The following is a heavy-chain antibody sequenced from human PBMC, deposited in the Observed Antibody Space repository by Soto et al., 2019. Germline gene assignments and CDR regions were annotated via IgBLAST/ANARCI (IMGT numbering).Heavy chain of an antibody. D-gene: IGHD1-26*01. J-gene: IGHJ4*01. CDR2: MQPSSGRT. CDR3: ARGVTAGVDY. CDR1: GYSFTSLD. V-gene: IGHV1-8*01. Sequence: QVQLVQSGAEVREPGASVKVSCKASGYSFTSLDINWVRQTTGQGLEWMGWMQPSSGRTGYAQKFQGRVTMTRDTSINTAYMELSSLTSDDTAFYYCARGVTAGVDYWGHGTLVTVSS.